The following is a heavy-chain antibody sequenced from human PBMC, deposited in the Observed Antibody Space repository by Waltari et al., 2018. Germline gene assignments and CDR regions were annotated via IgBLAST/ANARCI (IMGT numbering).Heavy chain of an antibody. D-gene: IGHD2-15*01. J-gene: IGHJ6*02. V-gene: IGHV2-70*15. CDR1: VFSLSTSGMF. Sequence: QVTLRESGPALVTPTQTLTLTCTFSVFSLSTSGMFVSWIRQPPGKALEWLARIDWDDDKYYSTSLKTRLTISKDTSKNQVVLTMTNMDPVDTATYYSARANIVFYGMDVWGQGTTVTVSS. CDR3: ARANIVFYGMDV. CDR2: IDWDDDK.